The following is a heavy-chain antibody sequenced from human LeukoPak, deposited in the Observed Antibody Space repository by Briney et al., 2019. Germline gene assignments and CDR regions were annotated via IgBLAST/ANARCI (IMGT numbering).Heavy chain of an antibody. D-gene: IGHD5-18*01. Sequence: SETLSLTCTVSGGSISTYYWGWIRQSPGKGLEWIGYIYHSGNTNYNPSLKSRITISIDTSKNQFSLKLSSVTAADTAVYYCARVGYSYAFDPWGQGTLVTVSS. CDR2: IYHSGNT. J-gene: IGHJ5*02. CDR3: ARVGYSYAFDP. V-gene: IGHV4-59*08. CDR1: GGSISTYY.